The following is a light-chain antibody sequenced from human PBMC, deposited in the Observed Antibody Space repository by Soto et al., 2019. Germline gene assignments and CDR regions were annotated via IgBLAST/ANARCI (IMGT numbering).Light chain of an antibody. J-gene: IGKJ1*01. CDR1: QTISSW. CDR3: QHYNSYPEA. CDR2: KAS. Sequence: INMTQSPSSLSGSVGDRVTITCRASQTISSWLAWYQQKPGKAPKLMIYKASTLKSGVPSRFSGSGSGTEFTLTISSLQPDDVATYYCQHYNSYPEAFGRGTKVDIK. V-gene: IGKV1-5*03.